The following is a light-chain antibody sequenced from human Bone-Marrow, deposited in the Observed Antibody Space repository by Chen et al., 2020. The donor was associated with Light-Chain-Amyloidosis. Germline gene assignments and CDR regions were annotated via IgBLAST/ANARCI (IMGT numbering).Light chain of an antibody. V-gene: IGKV3-11*01. J-gene: IGKJ4*01. Sequence: EIVLTQSPSILSLSPGERATLSCRASQSVSRYLAWYQQKPGQAPRLLIYDASHRATGVPARFSGSGSGTDFTLTISSLEPEDFALYYCQQRANWPPLTIGGGTKVEIK. CDR1: QSVSRY. CDR2: DAS. CDR3: QQRANWPPLT.